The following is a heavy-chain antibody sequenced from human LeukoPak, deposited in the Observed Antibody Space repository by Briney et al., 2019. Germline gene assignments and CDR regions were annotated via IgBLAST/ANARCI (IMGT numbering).Heavy chain of an antibody. Sequence: SETLSLTRTVSGGSISSYYWSWIRQPAGKGLEWIGRIYTSGSTNYNPSLKSRVTMSVDTSKNQFSLKLSSVTAADTAVYYCARVGAVAGDDYFDYWGQGTLVTVSS. D-gene: IGHD6-19*01. J-gene: IGHJ4*02. CDR3: ARVGAVAGDDYFDY. V-gene: IGHV4-4*07. CDR2: IYTSGST. CDR1: GGSISSYY.